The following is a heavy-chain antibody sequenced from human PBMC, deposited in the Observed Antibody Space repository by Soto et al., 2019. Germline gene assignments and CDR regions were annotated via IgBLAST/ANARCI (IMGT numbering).Heavy chain of an antibody. CDR1: GYDFTRHH. CDR2: INPYDGST. J-gene: IGHJ4*02. CDR3: ARDYLSSKPSLSYLDY. D-gene: IGHD2-2*01. V-gene: IGHV1-46*01. Sequence: QVQLVQSGAEVTKPGASVRLSCKASGYDFTRHHIHWVRQAPGQGLEWMGFINPYDGSTTHAQKIQGRITMTRDKSTNTVYMELSSLRSDDAAVYYCARDYLSSKPSLSYLDYWGRGALVTVSA.